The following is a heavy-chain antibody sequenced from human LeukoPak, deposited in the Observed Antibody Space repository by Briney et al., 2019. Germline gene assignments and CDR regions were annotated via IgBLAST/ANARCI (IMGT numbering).Heavy chain of an antibody. CDR2: ISGSGGKT. Sequence: GGSLILSCAVSGLTFNSYGMNWVRQAPGKGLEWVSGISGSGGKTYDADSVKGRFTISRDNSKNMLYLQMSSLRADGTAVYYCAKDAGDFWSGLYYYYMDVWGKGTTVTVSS. CDR3: AKDAGDFWSGLYYYYMDV. CDR1: GLTFNSYG. J-gene: IGHJ6*03. D-gene: IGHD3-3*01. V-gene: IGHV3-23*01.